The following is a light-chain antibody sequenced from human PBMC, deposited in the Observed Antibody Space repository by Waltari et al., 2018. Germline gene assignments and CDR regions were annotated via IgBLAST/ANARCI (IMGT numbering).Light chain of an antibody. V-gene: IGLV3-27*01. Sequence: SYELTQPSSVAMSPGQTARSTFSGDVLAKKYARWFQQKPGQAPVLVIYKCSERPSGIPERFSGSSSGTTVPLTISGAQVEDEADYYCYSAADNNVVFGGGTKLTVL. CDR2: KCS. CDR3: YSAADNNVV. CDR1: VLAKKY. J-gene: IGLJ2*01.